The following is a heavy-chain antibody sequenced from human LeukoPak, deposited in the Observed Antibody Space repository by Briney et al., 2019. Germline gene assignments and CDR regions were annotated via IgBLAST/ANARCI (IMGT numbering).Heavy chain of an antibody. CDR2: IYTSGRT. Sequence: SETLSVTCTVSGGSISSYYWSWIRQPAGKGVEWIGRIYTSGRTNYNPSLKSRVTMSVDTSKNQFSLKLSPVTAADTAVYYCARGELLDYFDYWGQGTLVTVSS. CDR3: ARGELLDYFDY. J-gene: IGHJ4*02. V-gene: IGHV4-4*07. D-gene: IGHD1-26*01. CDR1: GGSISSYY.